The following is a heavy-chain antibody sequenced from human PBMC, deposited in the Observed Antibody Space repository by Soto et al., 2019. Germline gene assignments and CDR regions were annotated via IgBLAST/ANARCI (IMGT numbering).Heavy chain of an antibody. CDR2: IYNSGST. V-gene: IGHV4-30-4*01. D-gene: IGHD1-26*01. CDR3: ARGPSGDKLDY. J-gene: IGHJ4*02. Sequence: QVQLQESGPGVVEPSQTLSLTCTVSGGSINNNGYFWSWILQPPGSGLEWIGHIYNSGSTYINPSLESRLTISVDTSKNPFSLKLSSVTAADTAVYYWARGPSGDKLDYWGQGTLVTVSS. CDR1: GGSINNNGYF.